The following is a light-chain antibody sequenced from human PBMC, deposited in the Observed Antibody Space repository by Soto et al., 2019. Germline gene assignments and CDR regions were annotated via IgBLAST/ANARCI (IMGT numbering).Light chain of an antibody. CDR1: QSVTNK. Sequence: EIVMTQSPATLSVSPGERATLSCSASQSVTNKLAWYQQKPGQAPRLLIYGASTRATGIPARFSGSGSGTEFTLTISSLQSEDFAVYYCQQYNNWPPYTFGQGPRWIS. CDR3: QQYNNWPPYT. V-gene: IGKV3-15*01. CDR2: GAS. J-gene: IGKJ2*01.